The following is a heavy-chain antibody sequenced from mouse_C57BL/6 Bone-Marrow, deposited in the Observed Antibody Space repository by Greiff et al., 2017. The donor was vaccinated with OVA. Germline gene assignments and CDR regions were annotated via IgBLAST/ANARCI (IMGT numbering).Heavy chain of an antibody. V-gene: IGHV1-64*01. Sequence: QVQLQQPGAELVKPGASVKLSCKASGYTFTSYWMHWVKQRPGHGLEWIGMIHPNSGSTNYNEKLKSKATLTVDISSSTAYMQRVSLTSEDSAVYYCASYGAWFAYWGQGTLVTVSA. CDR1: GYTFTSYW. D-gene: IGHD1-1*02. J-gene: IGHJ3*01. CDR2: IHPNSGST. CDR3: ASYGAWFAY.